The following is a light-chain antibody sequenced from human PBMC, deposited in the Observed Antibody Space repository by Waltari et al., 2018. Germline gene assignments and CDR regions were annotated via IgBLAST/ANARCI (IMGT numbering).Light chain of an antibody. CDR3: SSYAGGSTVI. V-gene: IGLV2-23*02. CDR1: NSDVGSYNL. CDR2: EVP. J-gene: IGLJ2*01. Sequence: QSALTQPASVSGSPGQSITISCTGTNSDVGSYNLVSWYQQHPGKAPNPTLYEVPKRPSRVPNRFSGSKSGNTASLTIPGLQAEDEADYYCSSYAGGSTVIFGGGTKVTVL.